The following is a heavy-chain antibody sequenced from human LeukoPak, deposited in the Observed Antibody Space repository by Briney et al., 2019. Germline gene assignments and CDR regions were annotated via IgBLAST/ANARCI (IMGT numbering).Heavy chain of an antibody. D-gene: IGHD1-20*01. CDR2: ISGSGGST. Sequence: TGGSLRLSCAASGFTSSSYAMSWVRQAPGKGLEWVSTISGSGGSTYYADSVKGRFTISRDNSKNTLYLQMNSLRAEDTAIYYCAKITVSWAYSGAFDIWGQGTMVTVSS. CDR1: GFTSSSYA. CDR3: AKITVSWAYSGAFDI. V-gene: IGHV3-23*01. J-gene: IGHJ3*02.